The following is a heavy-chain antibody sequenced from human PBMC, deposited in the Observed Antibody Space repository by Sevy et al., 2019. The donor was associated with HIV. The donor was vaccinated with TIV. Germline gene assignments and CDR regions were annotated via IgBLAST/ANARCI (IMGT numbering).Heavy chain of an antibody. CDR3: ARDSDNYDILTGYYPFDY. CDR1: GYTFTSQY. Sequence: ASVKVSCKASGYTFTSQYMHWVRQAPGQGLEWMGIINPSGGSTSYAHTFQGRVTMTRDTSTSTVYMELSSLRSEDTAVYYCARDSDNYDILTGYYPFDYWGQGTLVTVSS. J-gene: IGHJ4*02. V-gene: IGHV1-46*01. CDR2: INPSGGST. D-gene: IGHD3-9*01.